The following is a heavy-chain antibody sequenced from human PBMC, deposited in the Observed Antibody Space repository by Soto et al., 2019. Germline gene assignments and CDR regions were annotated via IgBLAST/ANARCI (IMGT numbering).Heavy chain of an antibody. J-gene: IGHJ4*02. CDR1: GYTFTGYY. V-gene: IGHV1-2*02. D-gene: IGHD3-3*01. Sequence: GASVKVSCKASGYTFTGYYMHWVRQAPGQGLEWMGWINPNSGGTNYAQKFQGRVTMTRDTSISTAYMELSRLRSDDTAVYYCAASFGVVTLYYFDYWGQGTLVTVS. CDR3: AASFGVVTLYYFDY. CDR2: INPNSGGT.